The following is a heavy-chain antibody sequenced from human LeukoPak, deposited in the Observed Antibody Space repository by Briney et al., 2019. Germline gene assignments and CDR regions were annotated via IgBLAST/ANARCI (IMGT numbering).Heavy chain of an antibody. D-gene: IGHD5-24*01. V-gene: IGHV4-30-4*01. J-gene: IGHJ6*02. CDR2: IYYSGST. CDR1: GGSISSGDYY. Sequence: SETLSLTCTVSGGSISSGDYYWSWIRQPPGKGLEWIGYIYYSGSTYYNPSLKSRVTISVDTSKNQFSLKLSSVTAADTAVYYCARDAMDYGVDVWGQGTTVTVSS. CDR3: ARDAMDYGVDV.